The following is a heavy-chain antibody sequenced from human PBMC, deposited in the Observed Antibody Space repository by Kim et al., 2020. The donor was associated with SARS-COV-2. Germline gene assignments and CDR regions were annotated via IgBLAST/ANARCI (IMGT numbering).Heavy chain of an antibody. CDR2: IYYSGST. D-gene: IGHD5-12*01. Sequence: SETLSLTCTVSGGSISSSSYYWGWIRQPPGKGLEWIGSIYYSGSTYYNPSLKSRVTISVDTSKNQFSLKLSSVTAADTAVYYCARHSRRWLQLQPHYFD. CDR3: ARHSRRWLQLQPHYFD. CDR1: GGSISSSSYY. V-gene: IGHV4-39*01. J-gene: IGHJ4*01.